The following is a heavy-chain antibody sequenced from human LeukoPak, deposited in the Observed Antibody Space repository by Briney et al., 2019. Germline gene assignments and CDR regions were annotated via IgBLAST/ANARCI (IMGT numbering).Heavy chain of an antibody. J-gene: IGHJ6*03. D-gene: IGHD6-19*01. CDR2: ISYDGSNK. V-gene: IGHV3-30*04. Sequence: GKSLRLSCAASGFTFSSYAMHWVRQAPGKGLEWVAVISYDGSNKYYADSVKGRFTISRDNAKNSLFLQMNSLRVEDTALYYCARGGYSSGWYYYYMDVRGKGTTVTIYS. CDR3: ARGGYSSGWYYYYMDV. CDR1: GFTFSSYA.